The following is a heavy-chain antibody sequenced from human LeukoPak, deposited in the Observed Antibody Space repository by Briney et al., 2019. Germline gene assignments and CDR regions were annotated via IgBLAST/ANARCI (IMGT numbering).Heavy chain of an antibody. J-gene: IGHJ4*02. CDR1: GGSISSSSYY. D-gene: IGHD3-3*01. CDR2: IYYSGST. V-gene: IGHV4-39*01. CDR3: AREYADGEWLSHPH. Sequence: SETLSLTCTVSGGSISSSSYYWGWIRQPPGKGLEWIGSIYYSGSTYYNPSLKSRVTISVDTSKNQFSLKLSSVTAADTAVYYCAREYADGEWLSHPHWGQGTLVTVSS.